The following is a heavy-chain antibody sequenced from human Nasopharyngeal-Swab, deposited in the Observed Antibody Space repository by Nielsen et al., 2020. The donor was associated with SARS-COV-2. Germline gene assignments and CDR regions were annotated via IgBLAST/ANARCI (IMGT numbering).Heavy chain of an antibody. CDR3: ARGPTYYYGSGSSGPFDP. CDR2: INPSGGST. CDR1: GYTFTSYY. J-gene: IGHJ5*02. Sequence: ASVKVPCKASGYTFTSYYMHWVRQAPGQGLEWMGIINPSGGSTSYAQKFQGRVTMTRDTSTSTVYMELSSLRSEDTAVYYCARGPTYYYGSGSSGPFDPWGQGTLVTVSS. V-gene: IGHV1-46*01. D-gene: IGHD3-10*01.